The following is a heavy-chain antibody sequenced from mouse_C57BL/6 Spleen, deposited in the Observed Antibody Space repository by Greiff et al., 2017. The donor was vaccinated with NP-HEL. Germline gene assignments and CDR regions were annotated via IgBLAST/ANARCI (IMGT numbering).Heavy chain of an antibody. CDR3: ASPYDYGAMDY. Sequence: VQLKQSGPELVKPGDSVKISCKASGYSFTGYFMNWVMQSHGKSLEWIGRINPYNGDTFYNQKFKGKATLTVDKSSSTAHMELRSLTSEDSAVYYCASPYDYGAMDYWGQGTSVTVSS. J-gene: IGHJ4*01. CDR1: GYSFTGYF. CDR2: INPYNGDT. D-gene: IGHD2-4*01. V-gene: IGHV1-20*01.